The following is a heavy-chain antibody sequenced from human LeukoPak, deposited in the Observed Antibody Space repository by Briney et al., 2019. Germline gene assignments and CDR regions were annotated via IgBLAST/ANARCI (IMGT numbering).Heavy chain of an antibody. CDR1: GDSINSNSYH. CDR2: VYSTGNT. CDR3: ARPHLTWRVEYFDP. Sequence: SETLSLTCTVSGDSINSNSYHWGWIRQPPGKGLEWIGTVYSTGNTYYTPSLKSLVTISVDTSNNQFSLKLTSVTAADTAVYYCARPHLTWRVEYFDPWGQGTLVTVSS. J-gene: IGHJ5*02. D-gene: IGHD3-16*01. V-gene: IGHV4-39*01.